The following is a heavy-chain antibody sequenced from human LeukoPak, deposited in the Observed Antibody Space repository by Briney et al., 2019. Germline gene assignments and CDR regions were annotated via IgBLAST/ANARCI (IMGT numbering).Heavy chain of an antibody. J-gene: IGHJ4*02. CDR1: GYTFTSYA. CDR3: ARGLNYYDSSGYYDHDY. Sequence: ASVKVSCKASGYTFTSYAMHWVRQAPGQRLEWMGWINAGNGNTKYSQKFQGGVTITRDTSASTAYMELSSLRSEDTAVYYCARGLNYYDSSGYYDHDYWGQGTLVTVSS. D-gene: IGHD3-22*01. V-gene: IGHV1-3*01. CDR2: INAGNGNT.